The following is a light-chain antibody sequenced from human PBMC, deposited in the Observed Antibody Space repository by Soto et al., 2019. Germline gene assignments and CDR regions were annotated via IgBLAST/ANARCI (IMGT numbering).Light chain of an antibody. CDR1: QNVGSY. CDR3: QQRGNWPLT. CDR2: DAS. Sequence: EIVLTQSPATLSLSPGERATLSCRASQNVGSYLAWYQQKPGQAPRLLIYDASNRATGIPARFSGSGSGIDFTLTITSLVPEDFAVYYCQQRGNWPLTFGGGTKLEIK. J-gene: IGKJ4*01. V-gene: IGKV3-11*01.